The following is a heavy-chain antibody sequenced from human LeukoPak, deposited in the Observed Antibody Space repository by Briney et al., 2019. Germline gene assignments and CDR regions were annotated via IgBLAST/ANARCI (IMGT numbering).Heavy chain of an antibody. CDR3: ARDDDYGDYVFDY. J-gene: IGHJ4*02. CDR1: GFTFSSYS. Sequence: GGSLRLSCAASGFTFSSYSMNWVRQAPGKGLEWVSSISSSSSYIYYADSVKGRFTISRDNAKNSLYLQMNSLRAEDTAVYYCARDDDYGDYVFDYWGQGTLATVSS. CDR2: ISSSSSYI. V-gene: IGHV3-21*01. D-gene: IGHD4-17*01.